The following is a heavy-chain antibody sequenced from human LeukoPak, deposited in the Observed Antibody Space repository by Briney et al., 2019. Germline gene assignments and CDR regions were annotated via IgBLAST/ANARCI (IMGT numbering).Heavy chain of an antibody. CDR1: GFTFSSYG. Sequence: PGRSLRLSRAASGFTFSSYGMHWVRQAPGKGLEWVAVISYDGSNKYYADSVKGRFTISRDNSKNTLYLQMNSLRAEDTAVYYCAKVGATTAPSWGQGTLVTVSS. D-gene: IGHD1-26*01. J-gene: IGHJ5*02. V-gene: IGHV3-30*18. CDR3: AKVGATTAPS. CDR2: ISYDGSNK.